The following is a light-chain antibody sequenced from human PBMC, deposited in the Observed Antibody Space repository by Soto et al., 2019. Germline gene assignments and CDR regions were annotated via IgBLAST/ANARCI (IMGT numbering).Light chain of an antibody. CDR1: SSNIGAGYD. Sequence: QSVLTRPPSVSGAPGQRVTISCTGSSSNIGAGYDVHWYQQFPGTAPRLLIYANNNRPSGVPDRFSGSKSGTSASLAITGLQADDEAEYYCQSYDFGLSAHNYVFGTGTKVTVL. CDR2: ANN. J-gene: IGLJ1*01. CDR3: QSYDFGLSAHNYV. V-gene: IGLV1-40*01.